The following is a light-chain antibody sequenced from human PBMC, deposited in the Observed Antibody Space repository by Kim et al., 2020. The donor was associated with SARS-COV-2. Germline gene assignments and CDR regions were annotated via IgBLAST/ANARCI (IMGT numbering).Light chain of an antibody. CDR3: QQSHTTPLLT. CDR1: QRISTY. J-gene: IGKJ4*01. CDR2: AAS. V-gene: IGKV1-39*01. Sequence: DIQMTQSPSSLAASVGDRVTIACRASQRISTYLNWYQQKPGKAPKLLIYAASTLQSGVPSRFSGSGSGTDFTLTIGSLQPEDFATYYCQQSHTTPLLTFGGGTKVDIK.